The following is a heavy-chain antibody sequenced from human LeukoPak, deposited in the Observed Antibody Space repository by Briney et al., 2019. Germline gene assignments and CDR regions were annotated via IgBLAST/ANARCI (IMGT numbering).Heavy chain of an antibody. J-gene: IGHJ4*02. D-gene: IGHD3-10*01. Sequence: SVKVSCKASGGTFSSYAISWVRQAPGQGLEWMGRIIPILGIANYAQKFQGRVTITADKSTSTAYMELSSLRSEDTAVYYCARSPHPGELLFSIDYWGQGTLVTVSS. CDR3: ARSPHPGELLFSIDY. CDR1: GGTFSSYA. CDR2: IIPILGIA. V-gene: IGHV1-69*04.